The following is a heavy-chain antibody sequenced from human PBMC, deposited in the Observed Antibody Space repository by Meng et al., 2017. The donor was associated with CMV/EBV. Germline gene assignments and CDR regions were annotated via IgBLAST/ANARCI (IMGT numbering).Heavy chain of an antibody. D-gene: IGHD2-2*01. V-gene: IGHV4-4*02. CDR3: ARSVGDIVVVPAASSLDY. CDR1: GGSISSSNW. Sequence: GSLRLSCAVSGGSISSSNWWSWVRQPPGKGLEWIGEIYHSGSTNYNPSLKSRVTISVDKSKNQFSLKLSSVTAADKAVYYCARSVGDIVVVPAASSLDYWGQGTLVTVSS. J-gene: IGHJ4*02. CDR2: IYHSGST.